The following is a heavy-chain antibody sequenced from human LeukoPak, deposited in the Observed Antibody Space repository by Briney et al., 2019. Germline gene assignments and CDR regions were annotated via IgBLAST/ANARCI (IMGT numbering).Heavy chain of an antibody. CDR3: AKSNYFDSGGYYFFDY. J-gene: IGHJ4*02. Sequence: GRSLRLSCAGSGFTFSVYALNWVRQAPDKGLEWVALISYDGTNKYYADSVKGRFTISRDNSKNTLYLQMNSLRAEDTAVYYCAKSNYFDSGGYYFFDYWGQGTLVTVSS. D-gene: IGHD3-22*01. CDR2: ISYDGTNK. V-gene: IGHV3-30-3*02. CDR1: GFTFSVYA.